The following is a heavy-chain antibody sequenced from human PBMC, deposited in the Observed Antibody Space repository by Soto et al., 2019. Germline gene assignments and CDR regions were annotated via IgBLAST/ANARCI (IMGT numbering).Heavy chain of an antibody. CDR3: ARGRGYGDYYYFDY. CDR2: INHSGST. J-gene: IGHJ4*02. D-gene: IGHD4-17*01. CDR1: GGSFSGYY. V-gene: IGHV4-34*01. Sequence: PSETLSLTCAVYGGSFSGYYWSWIRQPPGKGLEWIGEINHSGSTNYNPSLKSRVTISVDTSKNQFSLKLSSVTAADTAVYYCARGRGYGDYYYFDYWGQGTLVTVSS.